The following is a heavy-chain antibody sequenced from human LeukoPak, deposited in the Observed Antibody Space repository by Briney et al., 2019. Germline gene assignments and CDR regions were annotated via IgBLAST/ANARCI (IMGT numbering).Heavy chain of an antibody. J-gene: IGHJ4*02. D-gene: IGHD3-3*01. CDR1: GGAFSGYY. CDR3: ARGLASGYPPIPFDY. Sequence: PSETLSLTCAVYGGAFSGYYWTWIRQPPGKGLEWIGEIIDIGITKYTASLKSRVTISVETSKNELSLNLTSVTPADPAVYSCARGLASGYPPIPFDYWGQGTLVTVSS. CDR2: IIDIGIT. V-gene: IGHV4-34*12.